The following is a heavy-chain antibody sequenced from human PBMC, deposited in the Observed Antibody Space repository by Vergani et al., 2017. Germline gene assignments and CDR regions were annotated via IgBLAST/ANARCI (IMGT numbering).Heavy chain of an antibody. Sequence: DVRLVESGGGVVQPGGSLRLSCSASGFTFRAYSMNWVRQTPGKGLEWISYIGVSDNSIYYADSVMGRFAISRDNARNLLFLQMNSLGADDSALYFCVRDPDYSTFDSWGQGTLVTVS. CDR3: VRDPDYSTFDS. J-gene: IGHJ4*02. CDR2: IGVSDNSI. CDR1: GFTFRAYS. V-gene: IGHV3-48*01. D-gene: IGHD4-11*01.